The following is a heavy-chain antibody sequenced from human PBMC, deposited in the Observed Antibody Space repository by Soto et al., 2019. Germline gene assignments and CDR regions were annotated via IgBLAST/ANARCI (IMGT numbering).Heavy chain of an antibody. CDR2: IPYDGSNK. Sequence: PGGSLRLSCAASGFTFSSYAMHWVRQAPGKGLEWVAVIPYDGSNKYYADSVKGRFTISRDNSKNTLYLQMNSLRAEDTAVYYCARDRRYCISTSCYVFPDYYYYGMDVWGQGTTVTVSS. CDR1: GFTFSSYA. J-gene: IGHJ6*02. CDR3: ARDRRYCISTSCYVFPDYYYYGMDV. V-gene: IGHV3-30-3*01. D-gene: IGHD2-2*01.